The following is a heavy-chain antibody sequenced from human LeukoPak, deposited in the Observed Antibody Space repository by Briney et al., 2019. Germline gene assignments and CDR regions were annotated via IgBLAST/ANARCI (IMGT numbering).Heavy chain of an antibody. D-gene: IGHD1-26*01. J-gene: IGHJ4*02. Sequence: GGSLRLSCAASGFTFSSSWMSWLRQAPGEGLEWVAHIKPDGSQKYYVDSVKGRFTISRDNAKNSLDLQMNNLRAEDTAVYYYVTWYSNSNYWGQGALVTVSS. CDR1: GFTFSSSW. CDR3: VTWYSNSNY. CDR2: IKPDGSQK. V-gene: IGHV3-7*01.